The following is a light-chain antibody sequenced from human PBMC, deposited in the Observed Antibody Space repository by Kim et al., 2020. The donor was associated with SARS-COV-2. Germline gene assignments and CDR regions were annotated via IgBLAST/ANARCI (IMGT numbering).Light chain of an antibody. CDR2: LTSDGSH. J-gene: IGLJ2*01. CDR1: SGHSSYT. V-gene: IGLV4-69*01. Sequence: QLVLTQSPSASASLGASVKLTCTLSSGHSSYTIAWHQQQPEKGPRYLMNLTSDGSHNKGDGIPDRFSGSSSGAERYLTISSLRSEDEADYYCQTWGTGIHVVFGGGTQLTV. CDR3: QTWGTGIHVV.